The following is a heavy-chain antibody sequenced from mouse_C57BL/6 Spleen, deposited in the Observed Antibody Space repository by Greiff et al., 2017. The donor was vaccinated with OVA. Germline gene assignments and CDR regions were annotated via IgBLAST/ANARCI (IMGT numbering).Heavy chain of an antibody. Sequence: EVMLVESGPELVKPGDSVKISCKASGYSFTGYFMNWVMQSHGKSLEWIGRINPYNGDTFYNQKFKGKATLTVDKSSSTAHMELRSLTSEDSAVYYCARKGMVTTGVPFSYWGQGTLVTVSA. V-gene: IGHV1-20*01. CDR3: ARKGMVTTGVPFSY. D-gene: IGHD2-2*01. J-gene: IGHJ3*01. CDR1: GYSFTGYF. CDR2: INPYNGDT.